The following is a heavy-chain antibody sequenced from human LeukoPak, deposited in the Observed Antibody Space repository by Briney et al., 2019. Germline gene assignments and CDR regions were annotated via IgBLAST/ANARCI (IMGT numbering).Heavy chain of an antibody. J-gene: IGHJ4*02. Sequence: GASVKVSCKASGYTFTGYYMHWVRQAPGQGLEWMGRINPNSGGTNYAQKFQGRVTMTRDTSISTAYMELCRLRSDDTAVYYCARGVMITFGGVIPLDFWGQGTLVTVSS. CDR3: ARGVMITFGGVIPLDF. CDR1: GYTFTGYY. CDR2: INPNSGGT. V-gene: IGHV1-2*06. D-gene: IGHD3-16*02.